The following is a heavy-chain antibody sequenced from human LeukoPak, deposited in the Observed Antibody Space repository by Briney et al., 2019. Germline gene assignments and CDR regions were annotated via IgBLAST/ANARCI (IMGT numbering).Heavy chain of an antibody. V-gene: IGHV3-53*01. Sequence: GGSLRLSCAASGFTVSSNYMSWVRQAPGKGLEWVSVIYSGGSTYYADSVKGRFTISRDNSKNTLYLQMNSLRAEDTAVYYCAGDGGGYDSRFDYWGQGTLVTVSS. J-gene: IGHJ4*02. CDR1: GFTVSSNY. CDR2: IYSGGST. CDR3: AGDGGGYDSRFDY. D-gene: IGHD5-12*01.